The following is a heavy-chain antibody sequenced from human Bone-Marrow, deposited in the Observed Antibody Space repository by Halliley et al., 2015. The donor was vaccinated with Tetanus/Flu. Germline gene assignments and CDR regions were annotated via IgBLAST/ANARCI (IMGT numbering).Heavy chain of an antibody. CDR2: IYHDASDT. V-gene: IGHV5-51*01. J-gene: IGHJ3*01. CDR3: AGGAAFVPDDSFDF. CDR1: GYTFTDYW. D-gene: IGHD3-16*01. Sequence: QLVQSGAEVKKPGESLKISCKASGYTFTDYWLGWVRQMPGTGLECMGIIYHDASDTRYTPSFQGQITIPVDKPTSTAFLRWRILKASDTAMYYCAGGAAFVPDDSFDFWGQGTMVTVS.